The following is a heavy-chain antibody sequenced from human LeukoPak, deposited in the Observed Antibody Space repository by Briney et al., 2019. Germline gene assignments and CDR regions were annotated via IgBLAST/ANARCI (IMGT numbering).Heavy chain of an antibody. Sequence: GGSLRLSCAASGFTFSTYSVNWVRQAPGKGREWVSSISSNSNHIYYTDSVKGRFTISRDNAKNSLYEQMDSLRAEGAAMCDCVREMVVDATPWYFNLWGRGTLVTVST. J-gene: IGHJ2*01. CDR2: ISSNSNHI. V-gene: IGHV3-21*01. D-gene: IGHD2-15*01. CDR1: GFTFSTYS. CDR3: VREMVVDATPWYFNL.